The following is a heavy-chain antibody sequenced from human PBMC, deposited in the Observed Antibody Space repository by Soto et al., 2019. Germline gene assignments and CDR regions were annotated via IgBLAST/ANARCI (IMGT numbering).Heavy chain of an antibody. Sequence: EVQLVESGGGLVQPGGSLKLSCAASGFTFSGSAMHWVRQASGKGLEWVGRIRSKANSYATAYAASVKGRFTISRDDSNTTAYMQMNSLKTEDTAVYYCVMFITPVWFDPWGQGTLVTVSS. CDR1: GFTFSGSA. CDR2: IRSKANSYAT. D-gene: IGHD3-22*01. CDR3: VMFITPVWFDP. J-gene: IGHJ5*02. V-gene: IGHV3-73*01.